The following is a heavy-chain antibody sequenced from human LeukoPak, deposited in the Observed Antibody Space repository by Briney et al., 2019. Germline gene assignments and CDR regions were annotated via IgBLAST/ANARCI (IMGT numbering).Heavy chain of an antibody. CDR2: IYMSGNT. J-gene: IGHJ5*02. CDR3: AGTRRYCSGGSCYNWFDP. V-gene: IGHV4-61*02. D-gene: IGHD2-15*01. CDR1: GGSISSDIYY. Sequence: SETLSLTCTVSGGSISSDIYYWSWIRQPAGKGLEWIGRIYMSGNTNYNLSLKSRLTISVDTSKNQFSLKLSSVPAADTAVYYCAGTRRYCSGGSCYNWFDPWGQGTLVTVSS.